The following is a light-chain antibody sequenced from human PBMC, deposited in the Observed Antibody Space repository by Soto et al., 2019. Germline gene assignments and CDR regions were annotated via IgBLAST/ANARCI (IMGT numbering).Light chain of an antibody. J-gene: IGLJ2*01. Sequence: QPVLTQPPSASGTPGQSVTISCSGSSSNIGSNTVTWYQQLPGTAPKLLLYSNNLRPSGVPDRFSGSKSGTSASLAINGLQSEDEADYYCAAWDDSLTVVFGGGTKLTVL. CDR3: AAWDDSLTVV. V-gene: IGLV1-44*01. CDR2: SNN. CDR1: SSNIGSNT.